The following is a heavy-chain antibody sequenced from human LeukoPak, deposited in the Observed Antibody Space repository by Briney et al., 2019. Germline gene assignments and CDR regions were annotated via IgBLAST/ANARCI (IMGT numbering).Heavy chain of an antibody. Sequence: GGSLRLSCAASGFTFSSYSMNWVRQAPGKGLEWVSSISSSSSYIYYADSVKGRFTISRDNAKNSLYLQMNSLRAEDTAVYYCARDRHEWELPPYYFDYWGQGTLVTVSS. J-gene: IGHJ4*02. CDR1: GFTFSSYS. D-gene: IGHD1-26*01. V-gene: IGHV3-21*01. CDR3: ARDRHEWELPPYYFDY. CDR2: ISSSSSYI.